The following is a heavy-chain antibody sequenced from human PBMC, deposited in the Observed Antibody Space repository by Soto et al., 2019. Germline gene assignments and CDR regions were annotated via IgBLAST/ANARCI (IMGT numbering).Heavy chain of an antibody. CDR3: AREDSLIIPAVSDF. CDR1: GFNFNNYG. J-gene: IGHJ4*02. V-gene: IGHV3-21*01. CDR2: VSKSDYT. Sequence: PGGSLRLSCEVSGFNFNNYGINWVRQAPGKGLEWVSSVSKSDYTYYSDSVKGRFTISRDNAKNSVSLQMNTLRAEDTAVYYCAREDSLIIPAVSDFWGQGTMVTVSS. D-gene: IGHD2-2*01.